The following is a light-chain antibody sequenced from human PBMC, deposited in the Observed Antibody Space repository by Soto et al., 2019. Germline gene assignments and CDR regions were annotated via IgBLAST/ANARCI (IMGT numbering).Light chain of an antibody. CDR1: QSIDTW. Sequence: QMTQSPSTLSASVGDRVTITCRACQSIDTWLAWYQQKPGKAPRLLIYDASDLESGVPSRFSGSGSGTEFTLTINGLQTDDIATYYCQQYENFSPTFGPGTKVAIK. CDR2: DAS. J-gene: IGKJ3*01. V-gene: IGKV1-5*01. CDR3: QQYENFSPT.